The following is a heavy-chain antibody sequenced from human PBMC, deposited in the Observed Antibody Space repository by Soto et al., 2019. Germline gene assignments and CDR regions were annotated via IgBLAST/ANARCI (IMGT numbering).Heavy chain of an antibody. CDR2: IYYSGST. CDR3: ARDVRSGTIAAAGIYYFDY. D-gene: IGHD6-13*01. CDR1: GGSISSYY. Sequence: NPSETLSLTCAVSGGSISSYYWSWIRQPPGKGLEWIGYIYYSGSTNYNPSLKSRVTISVDTYKNQFSLKLSSVTAADTAVYYCARDVRSGTIAAAGIYYFDYWGQGTLVTVSS. J-gene: IGHJ4*02. V-gene: IGHV4-59*01.